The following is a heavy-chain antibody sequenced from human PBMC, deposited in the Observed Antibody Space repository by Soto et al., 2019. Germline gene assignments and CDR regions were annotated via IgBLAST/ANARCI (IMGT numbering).Heavy chain of an antibody. CDR2: IFSNDEK. V-gene: IGHV2-26*01. D-gene: IGHD3-22*01. J-gene: IGHJ2*01. CDR3: ARDLYYYDSSGYNSWYFDL. Sequence: QVTLKESGPVLVKPTETLTLTCTVSGFSLSNARMGVSWIRQPPGKALEWLAHIFSNDEKSYSTSLKSRLTISKETSKSQVVLTMTNMDPVDTATYYCARDLYYYDSSGYNSWYFDLWGRGTLVTVSS. CDR1: GFSLSNARMG.